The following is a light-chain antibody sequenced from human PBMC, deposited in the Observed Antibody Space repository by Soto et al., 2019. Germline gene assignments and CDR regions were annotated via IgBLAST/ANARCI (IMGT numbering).Light chain of an antibody. J-gene: IGKJ5*01. CDR1: QSVSSNY. CDR2: GAS. V-gene: IGKV3-20*01. CDR3: QHYGSPPLT. Sequence: EFVLTQSPGTLSLSPGERATLSCRASQSVSSNYLAWYQQKPGQAPRLLIYGASSRATGIPDRFSGSGSGTDFTLTISRLEPEDFVVYYCQHYGSPPLTFGQGTRLEIK.